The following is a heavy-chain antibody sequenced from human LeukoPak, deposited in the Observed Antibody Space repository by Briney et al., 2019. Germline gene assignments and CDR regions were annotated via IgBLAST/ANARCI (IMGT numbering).Heavy chain of an antibody. J-gene: IGHJ4*02. D-gene: IGHD2-15*01. Sequence: GASVKVSCKASGYTFTGYAMNWVRQAPGQGLEWMGWINTSTGNPTYAQGFTGRFVFSLDTSVSTAYLQISSLKAEDTAVYYCARGNGVVGVVVAANFDYWGQGTLVTVSS. CDR3: ARGNGVVGVVVAANFDY. CDR2: INTSTGNP. V-gene: IGHV7-4-1*02. CDR1: GYTFTGYA.